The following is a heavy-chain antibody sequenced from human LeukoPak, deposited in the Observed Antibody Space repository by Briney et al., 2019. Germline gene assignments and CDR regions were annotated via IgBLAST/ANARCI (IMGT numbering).Heavy chain of an antibody. D-gene: IGHD3-10*01. CDR2: ISWNSGSI. CDR1: GFTFDDYV. J-gene: IGHJ4*02. Sequence: GGSLRLSCAASGFTFDDYVMHWVRQAPGKGLEWVSGISWNSGSIGYADSVKGRFTISRDNAKNTLYLQMNSLRAEDTAVYYCAKVGSITMVRGALNYWGQGTLVTVSS. CDR3: AKVGSITMVRGALNY. V-gene: IGHV3-9*01.